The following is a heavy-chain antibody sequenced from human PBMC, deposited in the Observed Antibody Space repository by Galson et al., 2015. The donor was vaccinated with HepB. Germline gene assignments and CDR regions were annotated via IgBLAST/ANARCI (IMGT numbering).Heavy chain of an antibody. V-gene: IGHV1-2*04. Sequence: SVTVSCKASGYTLTGYYMHWVRQAPGQGLEWMGWINPNSGGTNYAQKFQGWVTMTRDTSISTAYMELSRLRSDDTAVYYCARALGIAVAGAAMYGMDVWGQGTTVTVSS. CDR2: INPNSGGT. CDR1: GYTLTGYY. CDR3: ARALGIAVAGAAMYGMDV. J-gene: IGHJ6*02. D-gene: IGHD6-19*01.